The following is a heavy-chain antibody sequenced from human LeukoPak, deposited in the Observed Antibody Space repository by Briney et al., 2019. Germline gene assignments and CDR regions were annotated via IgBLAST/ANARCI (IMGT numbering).Heavy chain of an antibody. CDR2: ISYDGSNK. V-gene: IGHV3-30*18. J-gene: IGHJ4*02. Sequence: GRSLRLSCAASGFTFSSYGMHWVRQAPGRGLEWVAVISYDGSNKYYADSVKGRFTISRDNSKNTLYLQMNSLRAEDTAVYYYAKLYSSSSPFDYWGQGTLVTVSS. D-gene: IGHD6-13*01. CDR3: AKLYSSSSPFDY. CDR1: GFTFSSYG.